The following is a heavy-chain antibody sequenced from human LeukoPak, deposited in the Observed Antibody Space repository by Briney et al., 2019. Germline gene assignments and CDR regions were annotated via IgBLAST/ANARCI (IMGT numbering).Heavy chain of an antibody. V-gene: IGHV4-34*01. J-gene: IGHJ6*03. Sequence: PSETLSLTCAVYGGSFSGYYWSWIRQPPGKGLEWIGEINHSGSTNYNPSLKSRVTISVDTSKNQFSLKVSSVTAADTAVYYCARGHRGWNDHQIYYYCYYMDVWGKGTTVSVCS. CDR2: INHSGST. CDR3: ARGHRGWNDHQIYYYCYYMDV. D-gene: IGHD1-1*01. CDR1: GGSFSGYY.